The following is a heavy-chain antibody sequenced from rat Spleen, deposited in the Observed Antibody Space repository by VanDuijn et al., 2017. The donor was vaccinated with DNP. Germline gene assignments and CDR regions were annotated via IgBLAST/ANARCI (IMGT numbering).Heavy chain of an antibody. J-gene: IGHJ2*01. D-gene: IGHD4-3*01. V-gene: IGHV5-22*01. CDR2: ISYDGGNT. CDR3: VRWNSGHFDY. CDR1: GFTFSDYY. Sequence: EVQLVESGGGLVQPGRSLKLSCAASGFTFSDYYMAWVRQAPTKGLEWVAYISYDGGNTYYGDSVKGRFTISRDNAKSTLYLQMNSLRSEDMATYYCVRWNSGHFDYWGQGVMVTVSS.